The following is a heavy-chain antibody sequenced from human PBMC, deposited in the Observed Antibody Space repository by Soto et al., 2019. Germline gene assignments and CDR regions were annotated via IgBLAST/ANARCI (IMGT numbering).Heavy chain of an antibody. J-gene: IGHJ4*02. Sequence: XESLRLSCAASGFTFSSYGMHWVRQAPGKGLEWVAVISYDGSNKYYADSVKGRFTISRDNSKNTLYLQMNSLRAEDTAVYYCAKSGDGNSYGYNTDYWGQGTLVTVSS. CDR1: GFTFSSYG. CDR2: ISYDGSNK. D-gene: IGHD5-18*01. V-gene: IGHV3-30*18. CDR3: AKSGDGNSYGYNTDY.